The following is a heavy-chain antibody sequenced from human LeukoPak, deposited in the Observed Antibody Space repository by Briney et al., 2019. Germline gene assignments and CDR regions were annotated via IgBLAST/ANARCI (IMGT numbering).Heavy chain of an antibody. V-gene: IGHV3-48*03. CDR2: ISSSGSTT. CDR1: GFTFSSYE. CDR3: ARAPYYYDSSGYFQH. D-gene: IGHD3-22*01. Sequence: GGSLRLSCAASGFTFSSYEMKWVRQAPGKGLEWVSYISSSGSTTHYADSVKGRFTISRDNAKNSLYLQMNSLRAEDTAVYYCARAPYYYDSSGYFQHWGQRTLVTVSS. J-gene: IGHJ1*01.